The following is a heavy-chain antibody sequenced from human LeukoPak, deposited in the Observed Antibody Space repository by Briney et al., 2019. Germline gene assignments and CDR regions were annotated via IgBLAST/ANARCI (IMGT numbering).Heavy chain of an antibody. J-gene: IGHJ4*02. D-gene: IGHD3-22*01. Sequence: RGSLRLSSAASMVTLTSDCLNCVCQAPGTGLVWVSRINSDGSSTRYADSVKGRFTISRENPKNTLYLQMYSLRAEDTGVYICARGGYYNSSGYDYWGQGTLVTVSS. CDR1: MVTLTSDC. V-gene: IGHV3-74*01. CDR2: INSDGSST. CDR3: ARGGYYNSSGYDY.